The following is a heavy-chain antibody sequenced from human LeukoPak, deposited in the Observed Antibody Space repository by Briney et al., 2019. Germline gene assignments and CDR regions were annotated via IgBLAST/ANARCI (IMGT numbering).Heavy chain of an antibody. CDR3: AKLSRWTIFDY. D-gene: IGHD3/OR15-3a*01. J-gene: IGHJ4*02. CDR2: MSDGGGST. Sequence: GGSLRLSCAASGFTFSSYAMTWVRQAPGKGLEWVSSMSDGGGSTYYADSVKGRFTISRDNSKNTLYLQMNSLRAEDTAVYYCAKLSRWTIFDYWGQGTLVTVSS. CDR1: GFTFSSYA. V-gene: IGHV3-23*01.